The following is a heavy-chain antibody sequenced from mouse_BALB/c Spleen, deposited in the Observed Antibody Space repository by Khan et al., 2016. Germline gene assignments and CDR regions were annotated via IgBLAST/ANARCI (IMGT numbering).Heavy chain of an antibody. J-gene: IGHJ4*01. CDR2: INTYTGEP. CDR1: GYTFTNYG. Sequence: QFQLVQSGPELKKPGETVKISCKASGYTFTNYGMYWVKQALGKGLKWMVWINTYTGEPTYADDFKGRFAFSLETSASTAYLQINYLNNEDTATYCCARWLLGYCDMDYWGQGSSVPVAS. D-gene: IGHD2-3*01. CDR3: ARWLLGYCDMDY. V-gene: IGHV9-3-1*01.